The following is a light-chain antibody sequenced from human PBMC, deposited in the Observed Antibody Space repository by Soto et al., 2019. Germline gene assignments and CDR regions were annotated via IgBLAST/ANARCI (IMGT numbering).Light chain of an antibody. CDR2: TAS. CDR1: QTISSY. Sequence: DIQMTQSPASLSASVGDRVTISCRASQTISSYLNWYEQKPGKAPKLLIYTASSLRRGVPSRISGSGSGTDFTLNTSSLQHDDFATCYCQQSYRPPLTFGQGTRLEIK. J-gene: IGKJ5*01. V-gene: IGKV1-39*01. CDR3: QQSYRPPLT.